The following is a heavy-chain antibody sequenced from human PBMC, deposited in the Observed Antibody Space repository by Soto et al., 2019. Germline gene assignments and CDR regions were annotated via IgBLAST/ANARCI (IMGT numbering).Heavy chain of an antibody. J-gene: IGHJ4*02. Sequence: QVQLQESGPGLVKPSGTLCLTCAVSGGSISSSNWWSWVRQPPGKGLEWIGEIYHSGSTNYNPSLKSRVTMSVDKSKNQFSLMLSSVTAADTAVYYCARVPRAAAGTDWGQGTLVTVSS. CDR1: GGSISSSNW. D-gene: IGHD6-13*01. CDR2: IYHSGST. CDR3: ARVPRAAAGTD. V-gene: IGHV4-4*02.